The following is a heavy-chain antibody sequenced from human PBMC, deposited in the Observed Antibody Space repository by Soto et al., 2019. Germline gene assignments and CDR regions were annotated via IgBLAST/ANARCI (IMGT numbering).Heavy chain of an antibody. D-gene: IGHD3-10*01. CDR1: GFTFSSYA. V-gene: IGHV3-30-3*01. CDR2: ISYDGSNK. J-gene: IGHJ5*02. Sequence: QVQLVESGGGVVQPGRALRLSCAASGFTFSSYAMHWVRQAPGKGLEWVAVISYDGSNKYYADSVKGRFTISRDKSKNALYLQMNSLRAEDTAVYYCARGGGVLWFGELLSWGQGTLVTVSS. CDR3: ARGGGVLWFGELLS.